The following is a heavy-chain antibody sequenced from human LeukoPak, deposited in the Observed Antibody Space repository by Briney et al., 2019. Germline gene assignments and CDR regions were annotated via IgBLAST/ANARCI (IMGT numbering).Heavy chain of an antibody. CDR2: IYTSGNT. J-gene: IGHJ4*02. Sequence: SETLSLTCTVSAGAVSNYYCTWLRQPAGKGLEWIGRIYTSGNTNYNPSLKSRATMSIDTSKNQFSLTLSSVTAAETAVYYCARGESGYSVFRFWGQGILVIVSS. CDR1: AGAVSNYY. CDR3: ARGESGYSVFRF. D-gene: IGHD3-3*01. V-gene: IGHV4-4*07.